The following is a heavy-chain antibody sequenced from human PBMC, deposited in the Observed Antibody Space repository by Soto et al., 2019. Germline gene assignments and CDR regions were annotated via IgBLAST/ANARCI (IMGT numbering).Heavy chain of an antibody. V-gene: IGHV3-66*01. Sequence: EVQLVESGGGLVQPGGSLRLSCAASGFTVSSNYMSWVRQAPGKGLEWVSVIYSGGSTYYADSVKGRFTISRDNSKNTLYLQRNSLRAEDTAVYYCARADRQPWYFDYWGQGTLVTVSS. CDR2: IYSGGST. J-gene: IGHJ4*02. CDR1: GFTVSSNY. CDR3: ARADRQPWYFDY.